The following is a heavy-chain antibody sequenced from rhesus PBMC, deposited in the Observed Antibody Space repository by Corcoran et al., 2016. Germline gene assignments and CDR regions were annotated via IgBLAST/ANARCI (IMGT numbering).Heavy chain of an antibody. Sequence: QVQLQESGPGLVKPSETLSLTCAVSGGSISDYYYWRWIRQPPGKGLEWIGYIYGSGGGTNYNPALKNRVTISIDTSKNQFSLKLSSVTAADTAVYYCARDSTIVVVKFWGQGVLVTVSS. D-gene: IGHD3-16*01. CDR1: GGSISDYYY. CDR2: IYGSGGGT. V-gene: IGHV4-106*01. J-gene: IGHJ4*01. CDR3: ARDSTIVVVKF.